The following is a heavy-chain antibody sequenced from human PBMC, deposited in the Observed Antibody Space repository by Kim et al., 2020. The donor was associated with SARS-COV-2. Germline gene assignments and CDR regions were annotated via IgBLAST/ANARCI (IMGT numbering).Heavy chain of an antibody. J-gene: IGHJ5*02. V-gene: IGHV4-61*01. CDR3: ARDVRYSSSFLVRSWFDP. CDR2: IYYSGST. CDR1: GGSVSSGSYY. D-gene: IGHD6-13*01. Sequence: SETLSLTCTVSGGSVSSGSYYWSWIRQPPGKGLEWIGYIYYSGSTNYNPSLKSRVTISVDTSKNQFSLKLSSVTAADTAVYYCARDVRYSSSFLVRSWFDPWGQGTLVTVSS.